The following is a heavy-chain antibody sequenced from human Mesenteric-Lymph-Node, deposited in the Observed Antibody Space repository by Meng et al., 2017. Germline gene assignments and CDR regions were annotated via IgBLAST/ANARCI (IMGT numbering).Heavy chain of an antibody. D-gene: IGHD3-3*01. J-gene: IGHJ4*02. V-gene: IGHV3-30-3*01. CDR2: ISYDGSKK. CDR1: GFTFSSYA. CDR3: ARSSTYYDFWSGYSGLDY. Sequence: QVQRVESGGGVVQPGRSLRLSCAASGFTFSSYAMHWVRQAPGKGLEWVAVISYDGSKKYYADSVKGRFTISRDNSKNTLYLQVNSLRVEDTAVYYCARSSTYYDFWSGYSGLDYRGQGTLVTVSS.